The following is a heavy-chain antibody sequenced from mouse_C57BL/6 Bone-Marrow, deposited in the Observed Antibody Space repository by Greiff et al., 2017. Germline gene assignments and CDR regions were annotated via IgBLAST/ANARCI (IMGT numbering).Heavy chain of an antibody. CDR2: ISNGGGST. CDR3: ARRGMISSWFAY. V-gene: IGHV5-12*01. J-gene: IGHJ3*01. CDR1: GFTFSDYY. D-gene: IGHD2-4*01. Sequence: EVQGVESGGGLVQPGGSLKLSCAASGFTFSDYYMYWVRQTPEKRLEWVAYISNGGGSTYYPDTVKGRFTISRDNAKNTLYLQMSRLKSEDTAMYYCARRGMISSWFAYWGQGTLVTVSA.